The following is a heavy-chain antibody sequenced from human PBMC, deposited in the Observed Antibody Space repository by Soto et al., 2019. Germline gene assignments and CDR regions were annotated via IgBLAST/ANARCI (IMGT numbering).Heavy chain of an antibody. CDR1: GFMFRNYW. J-gene: IGHJ5*02. D-gene: IGHD4-17*01. CDR3: GRVSGYGDVVDP. V-gene: IGHV3-7*03. Sequence: EVYLVESGGGLVQPGGSLRLSCEASGFMFRNYWMNWVRQAPGKGLQWVANIKEDGSDKSYVDSVKGRFTISRDNAKNSLYLQMNSLRVEDTAVYCCGRVSGYGDVVDPWGQGTLVIVSS. CDR2: IKEDGSDK.